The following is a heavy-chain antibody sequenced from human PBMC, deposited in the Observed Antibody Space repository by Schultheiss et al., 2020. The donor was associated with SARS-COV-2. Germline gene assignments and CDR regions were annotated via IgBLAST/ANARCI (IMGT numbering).Heavy chain of an antibody. V-gene: IGHV4-31*03. CDR3: ARATYGRDGYIKGFDY. J-gene: IGHJ4*02. D-gene: IGHD5-24*01. CDR1: GGSISSGGYY. CDR2: IYYSGST. Sequence: SETLSLTCTVSGGSISSGGYYWSWIRQHPGKGLELIGYIYYSGSTYYNPSLKSRVTISVDTSKNQFSLKLSSATAADTAVYYCARATYGRDGYIKGFDYWGQGTLVTVSS.